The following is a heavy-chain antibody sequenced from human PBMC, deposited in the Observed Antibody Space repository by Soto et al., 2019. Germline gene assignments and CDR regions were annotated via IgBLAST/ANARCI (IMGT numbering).Heavy chain of an antibody. CDR2: FIPRFGTT. Sequence: QVQLVQTGAEVKKPGSSVRVSCKTSGDSFRKYTVNWVRQAPRQGLEWMGGFIPRFGTTNFAPTLQGRVTITSDQSMNTVHMEVSSLRSEDTGLYYCARGPGLYISGRAHLVTWGQGTLVTVPS. J-gene: IGHJ5*02. V-gene: IGHV1-69*01. CDR3: ARGPGLYISGRAHLVT. D-gene: IGHD2-8*01. CDR1: GDSFRKYT.